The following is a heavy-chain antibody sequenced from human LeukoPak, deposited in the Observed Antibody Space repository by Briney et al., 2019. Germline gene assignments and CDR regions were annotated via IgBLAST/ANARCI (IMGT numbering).Heavy chain of an antibody. CDR1: GFTFSCYA. CDR2: ISDDGSDG. D-gene: IGHD2-2*01. J-gene: IGHJ6*03. CDR3: ARAVHAHMDV. V-gene: IGHV3-30*01. Sequence: GGSLRLSCAVSGFTFSCYAMHWVRHAQGKGLEWVAVISDDGSDGYYADSVKGRFSISRDSSRTTVYLQMDSLRAEDTAVYYCARAVHAHMDVWGSGTTVTVSS.